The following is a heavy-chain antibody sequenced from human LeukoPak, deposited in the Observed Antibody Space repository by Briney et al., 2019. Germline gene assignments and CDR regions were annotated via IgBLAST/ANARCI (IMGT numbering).Heavy chain of an antibody. D-gene: IGHD2-15*01. CDR1: GGTFSSYA. CDR3: ARGYCSGGSCYSFDY. Sequence: SVKVSCKASGGTFSSYAITWVRQAPGQGLEWMGGIIPIFGTANYAQKFQGRVTITADESTTTPYMELSSLRSEDTAVYYCARGYCSGGSCYSFDYWGQGTLVTVSS. V-gene: IGHV1-69*13. CDR2: IIPIFGTA. J-gene: IGHJ4*02.